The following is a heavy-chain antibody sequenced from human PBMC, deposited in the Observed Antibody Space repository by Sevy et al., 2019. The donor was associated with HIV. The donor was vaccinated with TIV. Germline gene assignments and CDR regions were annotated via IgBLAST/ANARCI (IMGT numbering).Heavy chain of an antibody. CDR3: ATTREYYQGKSGYFDY. J-gene: IGHJ4*02. CDR1: GYTLTQLS. CDR2: FDPEDGER. V-gene: IGHV1-24*01. D-gene: IGHD2-15*01. Sequence: ASVKVSCKVSGYTLTQLSMHWVRQAPGKGLEWMGSFDPEDGERIYAQKFQGRITMTEDTSTDTAYMYLSSLKSDDTAVYYCATTREYYQGKSGYFDYWGQGALVTVSS.